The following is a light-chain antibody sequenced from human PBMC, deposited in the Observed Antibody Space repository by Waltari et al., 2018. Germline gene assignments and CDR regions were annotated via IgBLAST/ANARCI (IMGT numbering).Light chain of an antibody. J-gene: IGKJ4*01. CDR2: AAS. V-gene: IGKV1-9*01. CDR1: QDITSF. CDR3: QQLKNSPLT. Sequence: DIQLTQYPSFLSASVGDRVTITCRASQDITSFLAWYQQKPGKAPKLLIFAASTLQGGVPSRFSGSGSGTEFTLTISSLLPEDSATYYCQQLKNSPLTFGGGTKVEIK.